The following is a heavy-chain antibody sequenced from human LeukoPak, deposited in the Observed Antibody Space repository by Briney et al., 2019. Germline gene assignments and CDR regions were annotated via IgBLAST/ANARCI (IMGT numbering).Heavy chain of an antibody. CDR1: GYTFTGYS. J-gene: IGHJ5*02. V-gene: IGHV1-2*02. Sequence: ASVKLSCKASGYTFTGYSIHWVRQAPGQGLEWIGWINPNSGGTNYAQKFQVRVTMTRDTSISTAYMELRRLRSDETAVYYAARETAAMPAGWFDPWGQGTLVTVSS. D-gene: IGHD2-2*01. CDR2: INPNSGGT. CDR3: ARETAAMPAGWFDP.